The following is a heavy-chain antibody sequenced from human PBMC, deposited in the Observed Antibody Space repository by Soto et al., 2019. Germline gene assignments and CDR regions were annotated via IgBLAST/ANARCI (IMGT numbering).Heavy chain of an antibody. CDR3: ARERDVVGRGRWFDP. V-gene: IGHV4-31*03. CDR2: IYYSGST. D-gene: IGHD2-15*01. CDR1: GVSISSGGYY. Sequence: LQLQEAGPGLVKPSHTLSLTCTFSGVSISSGGYYRSWVRQHPGEGLEWMGYIYYSGSTCYNPSLKSRVIITVDTSKYQVSLKLGSGTAADTAVYYCARERDVVGRGRWFDPWGQGTLVTVSS. J-gene: IGHJ5*02.